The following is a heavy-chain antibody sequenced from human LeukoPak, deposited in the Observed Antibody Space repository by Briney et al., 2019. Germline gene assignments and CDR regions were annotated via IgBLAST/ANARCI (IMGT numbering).Heavy chain of an antibody. CDR1: GGSISSSSYY. V-gene: IGHV4-39*01. CDR2: IYYSGST. CDR3: VRHELLMVYAMVSSFFDY. D-gene: IGHD2-8*01. J-gene: IGHJ4*02. Sequence: PSETLSLTCTVSGGSISSSSYYWGWIRQPPGKGLEWIGSIYYSGSTYYNPSLKSRVTISVDTSKNQFSLKLSSVTAADTAVYYCVRHELLMVYAMVSSFFDYWGQGTLVTVSS.